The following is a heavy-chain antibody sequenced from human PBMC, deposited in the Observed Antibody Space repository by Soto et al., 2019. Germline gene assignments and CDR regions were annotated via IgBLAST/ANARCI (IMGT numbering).Heavy chain of an antibody. D-gene: IGHD6-19*01. V-gene: IGHV3-23*01. CDR3: AKADGEQWLLPHLDK. J-gene: IGHJ4*02. CDR1: GFNFKKFA. CDR2: ISCCGGST. Sequence: EVQLLESGGGVVQPGGSLRLSCVASGFNFKKFAMSWVRQAPGEGLEWVSGISCCGGSTSYADSVKGRFSIARDDSTNTLSLQMNNLRVEATAQYYCAKADGEQWLLPHLDKWGQGTLVTVS.